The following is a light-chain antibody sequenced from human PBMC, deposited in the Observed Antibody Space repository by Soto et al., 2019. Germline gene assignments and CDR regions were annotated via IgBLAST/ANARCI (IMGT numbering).Light chain of an antibody. CDR1: QGLVYSDGNTY. Sequence: EVVMSQSPRNLPVTLGQPASISCWSSQGLVYSDGNTYLNWFQQRPGHSPRRLLYKVSFRDSGVPDRFSGSGSGTAFTLTISRVEAEDVGIYYCMQATHWPPYTFGQGTKLEIK. J-gene: IGKJ2*01. CDR2: KVS. CDR3: MQATHWPPYT. V-gene: IGKV2-30*01.